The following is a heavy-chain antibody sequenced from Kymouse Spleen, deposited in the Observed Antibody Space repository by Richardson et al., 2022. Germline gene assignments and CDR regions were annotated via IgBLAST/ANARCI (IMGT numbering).Heavy chain of an antibody. D-gene: IGHD1-26*01. CDR1: GFTFSDHY. J-gene: IGHJ4*02. CDR2: TRNKANSYTT. Sequence: EVQLVESGGGLVQPGGSLRLSCAASGFTFSDHYMDWVRQAPGKGLEWVGRTRNKANSYTTEYAASVKGRFTISRDDSKNSLYLQMNSLKTEDTAVYYCARVGWELSFDYWGQGTLVTVSS. CDR3: ARVGWELSFDY. V-gene: IGHV3-72*01.